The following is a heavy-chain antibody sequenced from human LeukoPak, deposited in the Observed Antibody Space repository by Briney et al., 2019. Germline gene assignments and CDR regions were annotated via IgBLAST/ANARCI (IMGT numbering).Heavy chain of an antibody. CDR2: INPSGGST. CDR3: ATWWELPDESYAFDI. Sequence: GASVKVSCKASGYTFTSYYMHWVRQAPGQGLEWMGIINPSGGSTSYAQKFQGRVTMTRDTSTSTVYMELSSLRSEDTAVYYCATWWELPDESYAFDIWGQGTMVTVSS. CDR1: GYTFTSYY. V-gene: IGHV1-46*01. D-gene: IGHD1-26*01. J-gene: IGHJ3*02.